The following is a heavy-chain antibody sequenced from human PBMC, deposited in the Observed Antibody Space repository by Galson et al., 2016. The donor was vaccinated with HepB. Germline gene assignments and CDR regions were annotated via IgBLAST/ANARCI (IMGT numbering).Heavy chain of an antibody. V-gene: IGHV4-39*01. Sequence: SETLSLTCSVSGGSISSSSYYWGWVRQPPGKGLEWIGNIYYSGSTYYNPSLKRRVTISVDTSKNQFSVHLSSVTAADTAVYYCAIDYGDYNFDSWGQGALVTVSS. CDR2: IYYSGST. CDR3: AIDYGDYNFDS. CDR1: GGSISSSSYY. D-gene: IGHD4-17*01. J-gene: IGHJ4*02.